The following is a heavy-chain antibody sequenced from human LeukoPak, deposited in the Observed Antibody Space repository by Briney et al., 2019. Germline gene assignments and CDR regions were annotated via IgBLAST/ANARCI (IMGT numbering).Heavy chain of an antibody. V-gene: IGHV4-34*01. CDR3: ARGREADY. D-gene: IGHD1-26*01. Sequence: SEALSLTCAVYGGSFSGYYWSWIRQPPGKGLEWIGEINHSGSTNYNPSLKSRVTISVDTSKNQFSLKLSSVTAADTAVYYCARGREADYWGQGTLVTVSS. CDR2: INHSGST. J-gene: IGHJ4*02. CDR1: GGSFSGYY.